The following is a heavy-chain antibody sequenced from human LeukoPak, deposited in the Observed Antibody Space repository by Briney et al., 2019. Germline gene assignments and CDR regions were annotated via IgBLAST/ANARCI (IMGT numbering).Heavy chain of an antibody. V-gene: IGHV3-9*01. J-gene: IGHJ3*02. CDR3: AKDLVRSLDAFDI. CDR2: INWNSATI. D-gene: IGHD3-10*01. CDR1: GFTFDNYA. Sequence: GGSLRLSCAASGFTFDNYAMHWVRQVPGKGLEWVSGINWNSATIAYADSVKGRFTISRDNAKNSLYLQMNSLRVEDTALYYCAKDLVRSLDAFDIWGQGTMVTVSS.